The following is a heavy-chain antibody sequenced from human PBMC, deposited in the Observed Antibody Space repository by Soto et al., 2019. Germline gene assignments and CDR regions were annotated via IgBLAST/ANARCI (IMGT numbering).Heavy chain of an antibody. CDR2: IDYIGST. CDR1: VCSVIRVSYY. D-gene: IGHD1-1*01. CDR3: ARNWKQPYYYCLDV. Sequence: SETRWLTCTSSVCSVIRVSYYVSFVREPPGKGLEVIVYIDYIGSTNYNPSLRSRVTISVDTSKNQFSLKLSSVTSADTAVYYCARNWKQPYYYCLDVWGKRNTVNVSS. V-gene: IGHV4-61*01. J-gene: IGHJ6*04.